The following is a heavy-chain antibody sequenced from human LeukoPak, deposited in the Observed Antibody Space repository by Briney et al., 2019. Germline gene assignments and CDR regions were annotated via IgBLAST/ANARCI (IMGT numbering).Heavy chain of an antibody. J-gene: IGHJ4*02. CDR3: ASQSPACDY. CDR1: GYTFTSYG. V-gene: IGHV1-18*01. Sequence: ASVKVSCTASGYTFTSYGISWVRQAPGQGLEWMGWISAYNGNTNYAQKFQGRVTMTTDTSTSTAYLELRSLRSDDTAVYYCASQSPACDYWGQGTQVTVSS. CDR2: ISAYNGNT.